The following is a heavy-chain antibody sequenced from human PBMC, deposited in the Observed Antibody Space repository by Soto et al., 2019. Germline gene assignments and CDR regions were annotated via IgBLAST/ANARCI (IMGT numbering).Heavy chain of an antibody. CDR1: GFTFSSYG. CDR3: AKDFSHYDSSGYYYSGEFDY. J-gene: IGHJ4*02. Sequence: GGSLRLSCAASGFTFSSYGMHWVRQAPGKGLEWVAVISYDGSNKYYADSVKGRFTISRDNSKNTLYLQMNSLRAEDTAVYYCAKDFSHYDSSGYYYSGEFDYWGQGTLVTVSS. CDR2: ISYDGSNK. D-gene: IGHD3-22*01. V-gene: IGHV3-30*18.